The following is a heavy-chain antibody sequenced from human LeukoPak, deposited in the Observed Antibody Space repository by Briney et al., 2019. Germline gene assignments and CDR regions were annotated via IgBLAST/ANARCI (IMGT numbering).Heavy chain of an antibody. D-gene: IGHD3-22*01. J-gene: IGHJ3*01. CDR3: ARDRGFHYYDSSGHQF. CDR2: VNPNSGGT. CDR1: GYTFTGYY. Sequence: ASVKVSCKASGYTFTGYYMHWVRQAPGQGLEWMGRVNPNSGGTNYAQKFQGRVTMTRDTSISTAYMELSRLRSDDTAVYYCARDRGFHYYDSSGHQFWGQGTMVTVSS. V-gene: IGHV1-2*06.